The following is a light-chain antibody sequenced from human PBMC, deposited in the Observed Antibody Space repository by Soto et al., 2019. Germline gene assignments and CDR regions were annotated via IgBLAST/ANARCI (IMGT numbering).Light chain of an antibody. V-gene: IGKV3-11*01. CDR3: QQRRKWPPG. Sequence: EIVLTQSPATLSLSPGERATLSCRASQSISSYLAWFQQKPGQAPRLLIYDASNRATGIPARFSGSGSGTDFTLTISSLEPEDFAVYYCQQRRKWPPGFGGGTKVEIK. CDR2: DAS. CDR1: QSISSY. J-gene: IGKJ4*01.